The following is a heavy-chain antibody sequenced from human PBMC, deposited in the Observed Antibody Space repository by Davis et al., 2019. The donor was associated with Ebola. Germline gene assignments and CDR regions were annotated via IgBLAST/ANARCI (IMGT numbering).Heavy chain of an antibody. CDR1: GGSFRGYY. D-gene: IGHD2-2*01. CDR2: INHSGST. CDR3: ARIVVVPAAKKKRDYYYYGMDV. Sequence: SQTLSLTCAVYGGSFRGYYWSWIRQPPGKGLEWIGEINHSGSTNYNPSLKSRVTISVDTSKNQFSLKLSSVTAADTAVYYCARIVVVPAAKKKRDYYYYGMDVWGQGTTVTVSS. J-gene: IGHJ6*02. V-gene: IGHV4-34*01.